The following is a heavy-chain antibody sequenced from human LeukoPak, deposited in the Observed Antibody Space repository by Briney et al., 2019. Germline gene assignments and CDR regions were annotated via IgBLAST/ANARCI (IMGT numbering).Heavy chain of an antibody. CDR3: ARHLYDSSGYYPYYFDY. CDR1: GYSISSGYY. D-gene: IGHD3-22*01. J-gene: IGHJ4*02. CDR2: IYHSGST. V-gene: IGHV4-38-2*01. Sequence: SETLSLTCAVSGYSISSGYYWGWIRQPPGKGLEWIGSIYHSGSTYYNPSLKSRVTLLVDTSKNQFSLKLSSVTAADTAVYYCARHLYDSSGYYPYYFDYWGQGTLVTVSS.